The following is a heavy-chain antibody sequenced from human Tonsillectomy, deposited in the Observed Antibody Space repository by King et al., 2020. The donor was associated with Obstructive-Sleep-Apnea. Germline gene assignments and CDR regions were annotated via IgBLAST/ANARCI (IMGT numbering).Heavy chain of an antibody. CDR3: ARQKRVVVYFDY. Sequence: QLQESGPGLVKPSETLSLTCTVSGGSISSTSYYWGWIRQPPGKGLEWIGSIYYSGSTYYNPSLKSRVTISVDTSKNHFSLKLSSVTAADTAVYYCARQKRVVVYFDYWGQGTLVTVSS. CDR1: GGSISSTSYY. J-gene: IGHJ4*02. V-gene: IGHV4-39*01. CDR2: IYYSGST. D-gene: IGHD3-22*01.